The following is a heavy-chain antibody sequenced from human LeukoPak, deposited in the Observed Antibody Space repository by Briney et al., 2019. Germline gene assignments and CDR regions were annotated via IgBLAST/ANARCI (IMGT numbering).Heavy chain of an antibody. J-gene: IGHJ4*02. CDR2: IYTSGST. CDR1: GGSLSSGSYY. CDR3: AMRSAGFDY. Sequence: SSETLSLTCTFSGGSLSSGSYYWSWIRQPAGKGLEWIGLIYTSGSTNYNPSLKSRVTISVDTSKNQFSLKLSSVTAADTAVYYCAMRSAGFDYWGQGALVTVSS. V-gene: IGHV4-61*02.